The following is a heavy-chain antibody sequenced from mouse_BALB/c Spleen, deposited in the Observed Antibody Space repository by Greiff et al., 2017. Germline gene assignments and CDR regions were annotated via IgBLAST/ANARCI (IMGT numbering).Heavy chain of an antibody. V-gene: IGHV14-4*02. CDR3: NAQLVFAY. Sequence: EVQRVESGAELVRSGASVKLSCTASGFNIKDYYMHWVKQRPEQGLEWIGWIDPENGDTEYAPKFQGKATMTADTSSNTAYLQLSSLTSEDTAVYYCNAQLVFAYWGQGTLVTVSA. D-gene: IGHD4-1*02. CDR2: IDPENGDT. CDR1: GFNIKDYY. J-gene: IGHJ3*01.